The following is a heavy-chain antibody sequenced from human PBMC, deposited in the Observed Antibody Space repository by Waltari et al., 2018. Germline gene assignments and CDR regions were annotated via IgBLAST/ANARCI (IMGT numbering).Heavy chain of an antibody. V-gene: IGHV1-46*01. CDR3: ARDNSGWSVDF. D-gene: IGHD6-19*01. Sequence: QVQLVQSGAEVKKPGASVRVSCKASGYSFTNKHMHWVRQAPGQGPEWVGMINFRDGITSYAQKFQGRVTVTGDTSTGTVFMELSSLKSDDTAVYYCARDNSGWSVDFWGQGTLVSVSS. CDR1: GYSFTNKH. CDR2: INFRDGIT. J-gene: IGHJ4*02.